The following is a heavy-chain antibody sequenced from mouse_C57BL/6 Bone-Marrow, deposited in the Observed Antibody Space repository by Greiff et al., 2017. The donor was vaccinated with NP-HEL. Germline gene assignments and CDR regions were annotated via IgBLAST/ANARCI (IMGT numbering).Heavy chain of an antibody. Sequence: EVKLMESGGGLVKPGGSLKLSCAASGFTFSSYAMSWVRQTPEKRLEWVATISDGGSYTYYPDNVKGRFTISRDNAKNNLYLQMSHLKSEDTAMYYCARDPSASYFDYWGQGTTLTVSS. J-gene: IGHJ2*01. V-gene: IGHV5-4*01. CDR3: ARDPSASYFDY. CDR1: GFTFSSYA. D-gene: IGHD3-3*01. CDR2: ISDGGSYT.